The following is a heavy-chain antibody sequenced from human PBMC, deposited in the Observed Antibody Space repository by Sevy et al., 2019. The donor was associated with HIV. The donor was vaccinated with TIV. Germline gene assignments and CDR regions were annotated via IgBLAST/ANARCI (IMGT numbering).Heavy chain of an antibody. Sequence: ASVKVSCKASGGTFSSYAISWVRQAPGQGLEWMGRIIPIFGTANYAQKFQGRVTITADESTSTAYMELSSQRSEDTAVYYCARDSYYYGSGSYEYGFESGDWFDPWGQGTLVTVSS. D-gene: IGHD3-10*01. J-gene: IGHJ5*02. CDR1: GGTFSSYA. V-gene: IGHV1-69*13. CDR2: IIPIFGTA. CDR3: ARDSYYYGSGSYEYGFESGDWFDP.